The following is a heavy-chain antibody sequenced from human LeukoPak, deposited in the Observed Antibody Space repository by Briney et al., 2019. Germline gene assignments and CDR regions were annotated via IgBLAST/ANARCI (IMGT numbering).Heavy chain of an antibody. CDR3: ARANSVYGDFDY. CDR1: GLTVNDNY. V-gene: IGHV3-53*01. CDR2: IFPDGQT. J-gene: IGHJ4*02. Sequence: GGSLRLSCALSGLTVNDNYMSWVRQAPGKGLEWVSLIFPDGQTYYADFVQGRFSISRDMSRNILFLDMSSLRAEDTAVFFCARANSVYGDFDYWGQGTLVTVSS. D-gene: IGHD4-17*01.